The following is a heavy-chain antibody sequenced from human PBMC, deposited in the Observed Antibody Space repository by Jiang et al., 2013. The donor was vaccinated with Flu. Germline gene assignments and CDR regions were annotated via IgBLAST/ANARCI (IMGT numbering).Heavy chain of an antibody. Sequence: QLVESGGGLVQPGGSLRLSCVASGFTFSSYAMSWVRQAPEKGLEWVSGISGGGGDGTYYADSVKGRFTISRDNSKNTLFLQMNTLRAEDTAVYYCAKLTDYFDSSGNFHYWGLGTLVTVSS. D-gene: IGHD3-22*01. V-gene: IGHV3-23*04. CDR1: GFTFSSYA. CDR3: AKLTDYFDSSGNFHY. J-gene: IGHJ4*02. CDR2: ISGGGGDGT.